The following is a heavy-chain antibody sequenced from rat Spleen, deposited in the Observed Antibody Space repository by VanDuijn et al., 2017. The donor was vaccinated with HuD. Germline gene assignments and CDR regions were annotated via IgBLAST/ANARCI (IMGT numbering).Heavy chain of an antibody. D-gene: IGHD1-4*01. J-gene: IGHJ2*01. Sequence: QVXXXESGPGXXQPXXXLSXXXTVXXFSXXNNSVDWVRQPPGKGLEWMGEIWGDGSTHYNSALQSRLTISRDTSKSQVFLKMNSLQTDDTAIYFCTSARDWGQGVMVTVSS. CDR1: XFSXXNNS. CDR3: TSARD. V-gene: IGHV2-1*01. CDR2: IWGDGST.